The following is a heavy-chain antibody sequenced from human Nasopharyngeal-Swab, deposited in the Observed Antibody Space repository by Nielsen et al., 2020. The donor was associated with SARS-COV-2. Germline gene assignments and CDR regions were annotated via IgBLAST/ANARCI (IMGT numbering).Heavy chain of an antibody. CDR1: GFSLSTGGMC. CDR3: ARILVGRYYGSWSYYYFDY. CDR2: IDWDDDK. V-gene: IGHV2-70*01. Sequence: SGPTLVKPPQTLTLTCTFSGFSLSTGGMCGSWIRQPPGKAREWLALIDWDDDKYYSTSLKTRLTISKDTSKNQVVLTMTNMDPVYTATYYCARILVGRYYGSWSYYYFDYWGQGTLVTVSS. J-gene: IGHJ4*02. D-gene: IGHD3-10*01.